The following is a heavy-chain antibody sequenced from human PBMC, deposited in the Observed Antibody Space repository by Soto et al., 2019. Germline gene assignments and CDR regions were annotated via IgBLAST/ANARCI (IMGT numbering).Heavy chain of an antibody. V-gene: IGHV2-5*01. CDR3: ARGLATLPVFAFDI. CDR2: IYWSGDE. D-gene: IGHD6-6*01. Sequence: TLKVSGPTLVKPTQTLTLTCSFSGFSLSTSGVGVGWIRQSPGKALEWLALIYWSGDEHYRPSLKSRLSIIKDTSKNHVVISMTDMNPVDTATYYSARGLATLPVFAFDIWGQGTMVTVSS. J-gene: IGHJ3*02. CDR1: GFSLSTSGVG.